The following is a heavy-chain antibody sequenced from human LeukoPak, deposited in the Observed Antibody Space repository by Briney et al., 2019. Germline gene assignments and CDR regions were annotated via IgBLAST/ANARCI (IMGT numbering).Heavy chain of an antibody. CDR3: AKDSPLSGYSYVLGY. V-gene: IGHV3-30*18. CDR2: ISYDGSNK. CDR1: GFTFSSYG. J-gene: IGHJ4*02. Sequence: GGSLRLSCAASGFTFSSYGMHWVRQAPGKGLEWVAVISYDGSNKYYADSVKGRFTISRDNSKNTLYLQMNSLRAEDTAVYYCAKDSPLSGYSYVLGYWGQGTLVTVSS. D-gene: IGHD5-18*01.